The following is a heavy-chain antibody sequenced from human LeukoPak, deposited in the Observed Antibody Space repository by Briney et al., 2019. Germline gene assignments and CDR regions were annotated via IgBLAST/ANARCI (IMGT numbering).Heavy chain of an antibody. Sequence: ASVKVSCKASGGTISSYAISWVRQAPGQGLEWMGWINTNTGNPTYAQGFTGRFVFSLDTSVTTAYLQINSLKVEDTAMYYCARDLRLGGDFGYWGQGTLVAVSS. J-gene: IGHJ4*02. CDR2: INTNTGNP. CDR1: GGTISSYA. V-gene: IGHV7-4-1*02. D-gene: IGHD3-16*01. CDR3: ARDLRLGGDFGY.